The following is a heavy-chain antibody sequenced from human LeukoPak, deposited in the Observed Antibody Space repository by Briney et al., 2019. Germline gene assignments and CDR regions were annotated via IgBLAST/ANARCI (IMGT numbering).Heavy chain of an antibody. CDR1: EFTFSSYS. CDR3: ARAAARRFFDY. J-gene: IGHJ4*02. V-gene: IGHV3-48*01. D-gene: IGHD6-6*01. CDR2: ITNSGNSK. Sequence: GGSLRLSCAASEFTFSSYSMNWVRQAPGKGLEWVSYITNSGNSKSYADSVKGRFTISRDNTKNSLYLQMNGLRAEDTAVYYCARAAARRFFDYWGQGTLVTVSS.